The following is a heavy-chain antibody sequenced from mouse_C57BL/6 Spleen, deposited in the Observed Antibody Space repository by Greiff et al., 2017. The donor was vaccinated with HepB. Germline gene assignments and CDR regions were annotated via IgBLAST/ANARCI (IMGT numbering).Heavy chain of an antibody. V-gene: IGHV5-4*01. CDR1: GFTFSSYA. J-gene: IGHJ2*01. CDR2: ISDGGSYT. D-gene: IGHD2-4*01. Sequence: EVHLVESGGGLVKPGGSLKLSCAASGFTFSSYAMSWVRQTPEKRLEWVATISDGGSYTYYPDNVKGRFTISRDNAKNKLYLQMSHLKSEDTAMYYCAREGEDYDGGLFDYWGQGTTLTVSS. CDR3: AREGEDYDGGLFDY.